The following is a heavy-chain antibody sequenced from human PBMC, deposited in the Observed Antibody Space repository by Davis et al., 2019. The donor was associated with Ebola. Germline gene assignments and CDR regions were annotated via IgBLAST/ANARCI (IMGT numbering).Heavy chain of an antibody. V-gene: IGHV3-30*02. CDR2: IRYDGSNK. D-gene: IGHD5-18*01. CDR1: GFTFSSYG. CDR3: AKDQSVDTAMVADY. Sequence: GESLKISCAASGFTFSSYGMHWVRQAPGKGLEWVAFIRYDGSNKYYADSVKGRFTISRDNSKNTLYLQMNSLRAEDTAVYYCAKDQSVDTAMVADYWGQGTLVTVSS. J-gene: IGHJ4*02.